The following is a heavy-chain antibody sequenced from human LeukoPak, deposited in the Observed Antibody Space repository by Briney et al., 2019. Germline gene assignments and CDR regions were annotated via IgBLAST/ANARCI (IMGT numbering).Heavy chain of an antibody. CDR1: GFTFSSYE. D-gene: IGHD4-11*01. V-gene: IGHV3-48*03. CDR2: ISSSGSTI. Sequence: PGGSLRLSCAASGFTFSSYEMNWVRQAPGKGLEWVSYISSSGSTIYYADSVKGRFTISRDNAKNSLYLQMNSLRAEDTAVYYCARAPTYRGYMGVWGKGTTVTVSS. J-gene: IGHJ6*03. CDR3: ARAPTYRGYMGV.